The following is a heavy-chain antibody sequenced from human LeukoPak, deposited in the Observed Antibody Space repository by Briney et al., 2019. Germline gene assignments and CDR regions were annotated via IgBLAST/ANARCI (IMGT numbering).Heavy chain of an antibody. CDR3: ARGGRYSGSPARWDFDY. J-gene: IGHJ4*02. D-gene: IGHD3-9*01. V-gene: IGHV4-59*01. CDR1: GGSISSYY. CDR2: IYYSGST. Sequence: SETLSLTCTVSGGSISSYYWSWIRQPPGKGLEWIGYIYYSGSTNYNPSLKSRVTISVDTSKNQFSLKLSSVTAADTAVYYCARGGRYSGSPARWDFDYWGQGTLVTVSS.